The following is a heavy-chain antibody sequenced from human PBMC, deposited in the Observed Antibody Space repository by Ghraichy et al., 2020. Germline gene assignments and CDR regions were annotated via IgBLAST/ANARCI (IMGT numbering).Heavy chain of an antibody. CDR2: IYYSGST. CDR1: GGSISSYY. D-gene: IGHD6-13*01. Sequence: SETLSLTCTVSGGSISSYYWSWIRQPPGKGLEWFGYIYYSGSTNYNPSLKSRVTISVDTSKNQFSLKLSSVTAADTAVYYCARDQAAGTSVYYYYGMDVWGQGTTVTVSS. V-gene: IGHV4-59*01. J-gene: IGHJ6*02. CDR3: ARDQAAGTSVYYYYGMDV.